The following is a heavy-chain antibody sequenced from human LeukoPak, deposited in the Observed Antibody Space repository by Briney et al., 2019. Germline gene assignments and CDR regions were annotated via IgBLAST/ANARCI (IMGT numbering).Heavy chain of an antibody. D-gene: IGHD1-7*01. Sequence: SETLSLTCTVSGGSISSYYWSWIRQPAGKGLEWIGRIYTSGSTNYNPSLKSRVTMSVDTSKNQFSLKLSSVIAADTAVYYCARELELRRWFDPWGQGTLVTVSS. V-gene: IGHV4-4*07. J-gene: IGHJ5*02. CDR2: IYTSGST. CDR3: ARELELRRWFDP. CDR1: GGSISSYY.